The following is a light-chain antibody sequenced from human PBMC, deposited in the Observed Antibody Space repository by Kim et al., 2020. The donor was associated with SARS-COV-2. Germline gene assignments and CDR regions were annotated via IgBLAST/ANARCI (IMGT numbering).Light chain of an antibody. CDR3: QKYNSAPWT. CDR2: AAS. Sequence: ASVGDRVPSTCRASQGINNYLAWYQQRPGKVPKLLIYAASTLQSGVPSRFSGSGFGTDFTLTISSLQPEDGATYYCQKYNSAPWTFGRGTKVDIK. J-gene: IGKJ1*01. V-gene: IGKV1-27*01. CDR1: QGINNY.